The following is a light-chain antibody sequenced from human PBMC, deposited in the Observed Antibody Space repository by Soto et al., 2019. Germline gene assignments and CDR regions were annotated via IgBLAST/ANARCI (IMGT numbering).Light chain of an antibody. CDR3: TSYAGKSNYV. CDR1: TNDVGGFNY. J-gene: IGLJ1*01. V-gene: IGLV2-8*01. CDR2: EVD. Sequence: QSVLTQPPSASGSAGQSVTISCTGPTNDVGGFNYVSWYQQHPGRVPKLIIYEVDKRPSGVPDRFSGSKSGNTASLTVSRLQPEDQADPSRTSYAGKSNYVFGSGTKVTVL.